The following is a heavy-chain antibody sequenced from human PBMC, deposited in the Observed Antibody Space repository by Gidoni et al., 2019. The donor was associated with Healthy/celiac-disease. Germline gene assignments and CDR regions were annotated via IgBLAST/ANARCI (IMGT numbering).Heavy chain of an antibody. CDR2: RWYDGSNK. J-gene: IGHJ4*02. V-gene: IGHV3-33*01. Sequence: QVQLVESGGGVVQPGRSLRLSCAASGFPFSSYGMHWVRQAPGKGLEGVAVRWYDGSNKYYADSVKGRFTSSRDNSKNTLYLQMNSLRAEDTAVYYCAAGEDSSGYYFNWGQGTLVTVSS. D-gene: IGHD3-22*01. CDR3: AAGEDSSGYYFN. CDR1: GFPFSSYG.